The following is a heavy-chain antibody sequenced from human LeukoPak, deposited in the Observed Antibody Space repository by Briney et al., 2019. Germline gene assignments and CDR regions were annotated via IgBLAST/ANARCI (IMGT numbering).Heavy chain of an antibody. Sequence: SQTLSLTCTVSGGSISSGGYYWSWIRQHPGKGLEWIGYIYYSGSTYYNPSLKSRVTMSVDTSKNQFSLKLSSVTAADTAVYYCARDPVIAAAGNWFDPWGQGTLVTVSS. J-gene: IGHJ5*02. CDR1: GGSISSGGYY. V-gene: IGHV4-31*03. CDR3: ARDPVIAAAGNWFDP. CDR2: IYYSGST. D-gene: IGHD6-13*01.